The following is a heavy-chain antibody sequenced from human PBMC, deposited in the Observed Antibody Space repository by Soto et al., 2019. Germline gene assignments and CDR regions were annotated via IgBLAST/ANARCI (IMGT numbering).Heavy chain of an antibody. CDR1: GGSISNYY. CDR2: IYYSGST. D-gene: IGHD1-1*01. CDR3: ARSVWNTFDY. Sequence: SVPLSLTCTVSGGSISNYYWSWIRQPPGKGLEWIGYIYYSGSTNYNPSLKSRVTISVDTSKNQFSLKLSSVTAADTAVYYCARSVWNTFDYWGQGTLVTVSS. V-gene: IGHV4-59*08. J-gene: IGHJ4*02.